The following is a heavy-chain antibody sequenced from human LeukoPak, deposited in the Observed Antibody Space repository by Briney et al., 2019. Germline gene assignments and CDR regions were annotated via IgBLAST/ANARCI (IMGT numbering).Heavy chain of an antibody. V-gene: IGHV1-2*02. D-gene: IGHD3-10*02. Sequence: ASVKVSCKASGYTFSDYYLHWVRQAPGQGPEWVGWINPKTGGTIYAQKFQGRVTMTSDTSIATAYMELSRLRSDDTAVYYCARDFNVHTWLDLWGQGTLVTVSS. J-gene: IGHJ5*02. CDR2: INPKTGGT. CDR3: ARDFNVHTWLDL. CDR1: GYTFSDYY.